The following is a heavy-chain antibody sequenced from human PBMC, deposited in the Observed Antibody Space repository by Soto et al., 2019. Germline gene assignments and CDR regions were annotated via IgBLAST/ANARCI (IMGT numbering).Heavy chain of an antibody. D-gene: IGHD6-13*01. V-gene: IGHV3-15*01. CDR3: TTGYSSSWTYGMDV. CDR2: IKSKTDGGTT. Sequence: ESGGGLVKPGGSLRLSCAASGFTFSNAWMSWVRQAPGKGLEWVGRIKSKTDGGTTDYAAPVKGRFTISRDDSKNTLYLQMNSLKTEDTAVYYCTTGYSSSWTYGMDVWGQGTTVTVSS. CDR1: GFTFSNAW. J-gene: IGHJ6*02.